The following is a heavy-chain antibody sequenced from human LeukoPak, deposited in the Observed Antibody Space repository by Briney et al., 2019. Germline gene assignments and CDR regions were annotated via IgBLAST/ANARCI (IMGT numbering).Heavy chain of an antibody. CDR3: ARESRVGIRYFDWLAAAFDY. D-gene: IGHD3-9*01. Sequence: PSETLSLTCAVYGGSFSGYYWSWIRQPPGKGLEWIGEINHSGSTNYNPSLKSRVTISVDTSKNQFSLKLSSVTAADTAVYYCARESRVGIRYFDWLAAAFDYWGQGTLVTVSS. CDR1: GGSFSGYY. V-gene: IGHV4-34*01. J-gene: IGHJ4*02. CDR2: INHSGST.